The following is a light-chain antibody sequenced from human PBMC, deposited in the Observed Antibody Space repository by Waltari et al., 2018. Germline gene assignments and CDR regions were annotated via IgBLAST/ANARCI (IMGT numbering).Light chain of an antibody. CDR2: DSS. CDR1: HDIGNC. Sequence: DIQMTQSPASLSVSVGDRVTITCQASHDIGNCFNWLVHKPGKAPELLIYDSSDLQTGVPSRFSGSGSGTYFTFTINSLQPEDAATYYCQQCSSFVSFGGGTKVEVK. V-gene: IGKV1-33*01. CDR3: QQCSSFVS. J-gene: IGKJ4*01.